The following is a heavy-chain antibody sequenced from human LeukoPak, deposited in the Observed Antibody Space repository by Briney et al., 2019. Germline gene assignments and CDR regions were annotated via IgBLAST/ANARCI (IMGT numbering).Heavy chain of an antibody. Sequence: SETLSLTCTVSGGSISSYYWSWIRQPPGKGLEWIGYIYYSGSTNYNPSLKSRVTISVDTSKNQFSLKLSSVTAADTAVYYCARGLGLDYWGQGTLVTVSS. CDR3: ARGLGLDY. V-gene: IGHV4-59*01. J-gene: IGHJ4*02. CDR1: GGSISSYY. CDR2: IYYSGST. D-gene: IGHD7-27*01.